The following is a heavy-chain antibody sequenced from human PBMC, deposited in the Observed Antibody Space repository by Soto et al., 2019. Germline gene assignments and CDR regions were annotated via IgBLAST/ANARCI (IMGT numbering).Heavy chain of an antibody. D-gene: IGHD3-10*01. V-gene: IGHV5-51*01. Sequence: PGESLKISCESSGYTFANYWIGWVRQVPGKGLEWVAIIYPSDSRTIYSPSFQGQVPLSADKSISTAYLQWSSLKASDTAMYYCARFLYYGSGSYYYYYYGMDVWGQGTTVTVSS. CDR1: GYTFANYW. J-gene: IGHJ6*02. CDR2: IYPSDSRT. CDR3: ARFLYYGSGSYYYYYYGMDV.